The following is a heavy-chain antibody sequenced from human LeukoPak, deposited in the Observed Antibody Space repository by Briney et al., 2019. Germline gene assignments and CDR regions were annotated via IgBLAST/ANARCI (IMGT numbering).Heavy chain of an antibody. J-gene: IGHJ4*02. CDR1: GGSISSYY. Sequence: SETLSLTCTVSGGSISSYYWSWIRQPPGKGLEWIGYIYYSGSTNYNPSLKSRVTISVDTSKNQFSLKLSSVTAADTAVYYCARGSVVTMVRGVIYYFDYWGQGTLVTVSS. CDR3: ARGSVVTMVRGVIYYFDY. D-gene: IGHD3-10*01. V-gene: IGHV4-59*08. CDR2: IYYSGST.